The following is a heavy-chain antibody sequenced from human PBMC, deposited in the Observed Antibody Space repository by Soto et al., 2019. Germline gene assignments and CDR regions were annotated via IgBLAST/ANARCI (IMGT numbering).Heavy chain of an antibody. CDR3: AKEATVRYYYYGMDV. Sequence: GGSLRLSCAASGFTFSSYGMHWVRQAPGKGLEWVAVISYDGSNKYYADSVKGRFTISRDNSKNTLYLQMNSLRAEDTAVYYCAKEATVRYYYYGMDVWGQGTTVTVSS. J-gene: IGHJ6*02. CDR1: GFTFSSYG. CDR2: ISYDGSNK. D-gene: IGHD4-4*01. V-gene: IGHV3-30*18.